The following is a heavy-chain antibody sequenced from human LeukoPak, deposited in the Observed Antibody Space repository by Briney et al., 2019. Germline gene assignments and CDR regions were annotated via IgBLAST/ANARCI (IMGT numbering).Heavy chain of an antibody. CDR1: GYTFTSYA. CDR3: ARDSSSWNTYYYYYYMDV. CDR2: INTNTGNP. Sequence: ASVKVSCKASGYTFTSYAMNWVRQAPGQGLEWMGWINTNTGNPTYAQGFTGRFVFSLDTSVSTAYPQISSLKAEDTAVYYCARDSSSWNTYYYYYYMDVWGKGTTVTVSS. D-gene: IGHD6-13*01. V-gene: IGHV7-4-1*02. J-gene: IGHJ6*03.